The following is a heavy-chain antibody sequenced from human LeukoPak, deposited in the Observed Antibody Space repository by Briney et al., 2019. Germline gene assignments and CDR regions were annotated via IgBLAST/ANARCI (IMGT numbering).Heavy chain of an antibody. J-gene: IGHJ4*02. Sequence: KPSETLSLTCTVSGGSISSSSYYWGWIRQPPGKGLEWIGSIYYSGSTYYNPSLKSRVTISVDTPKNQFSLKLSSVTAADTAVYYCARQSFFFCSSTSCYLDYWGQGTLVTVSS. D-gene: IGHD2-2*01. CDR3: ARQSFFFCSSTSCYLDY. CDR1: GGSISSSSYY. CDR2: IYYSGST. V-gene: IGHV4-39*01.